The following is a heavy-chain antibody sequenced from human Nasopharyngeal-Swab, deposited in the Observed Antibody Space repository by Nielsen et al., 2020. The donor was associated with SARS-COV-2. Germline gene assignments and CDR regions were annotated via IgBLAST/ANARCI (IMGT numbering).Heavy chain of an antibody. CDR2: INHSGST. D-gene: IGHD3-10*01. J-gene: IGHJ4*02. Sequence: SETLSLTCAVYGGSFSGYYWSWIRQPPGKGLEWIGEINHSGSTNYNPSLKSRATISVEKSKNQFSLKLSSVTAADTAVYYCAKVLWFGELYYWGQGTLVTVSS. V-gene: IGHV4-34*01. CDR1: GGSFSGYY. CDR3: AKVLWFGELYY.